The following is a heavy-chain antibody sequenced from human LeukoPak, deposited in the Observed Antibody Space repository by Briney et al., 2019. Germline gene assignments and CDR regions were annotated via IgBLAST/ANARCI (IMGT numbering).Heavy chain of an antibody. D-gene: IGHD2-2*02. J-gene: IGHJ4*02. Sequence: ASVKVSCKQPLDTFTGYYMHWVRQAPGQGLEWMGRINPNSGGTNYAQKFQGRVTMTRDTSISTAYMELSRLRSDDTAVYYCARGDCSSTSCYNIDYWGQGTLVTVS. CDR2: INPNSGGT. CDR3: ARGDCSSTSCYNIDY. V-gene: IGHV1-2*06. CDR1: DTFTGYY.